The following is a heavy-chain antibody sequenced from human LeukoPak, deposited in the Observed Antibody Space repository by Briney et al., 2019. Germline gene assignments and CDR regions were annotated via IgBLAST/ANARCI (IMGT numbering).Heavy chain of an antibody. V-gene: IGHV1-46*01. D-gene: IGHD6-13*01. J-gene: IGHJ4*02. CDR3: ARDPSYSSSHKVHYFDY. Sequence: ASVKVSCKASGYTFTSYYMHWVRQAPGQGLEWMGIMNPSGGSTSYAQKFQGRVSMTRDMSTSTVYMELSSLRSEDTAVYYCARDPSYSSSHKVHYFDYWGQGTLVTVSS. CDR2: MNPSGGST. CDR1: GYTFTSYY.